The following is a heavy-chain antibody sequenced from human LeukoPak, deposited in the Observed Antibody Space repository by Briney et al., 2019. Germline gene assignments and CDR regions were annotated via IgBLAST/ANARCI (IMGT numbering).Heavy chain of an antibody. V-gene: IGHV1-2*02. CDR2: INPNSGAT. Sequence: ASVKVSCKASGYTFTGYLIHWVRQAPEQGLEWMGWINPNSGATYYAQKFQGRVTMARDSSISTAYVELSRLKSGDTAVYYCARGRSNTSWFGWFDPWGQGTRVTVSS. D-gene: IGHD3-10*01. CDR3: ARGRSNTSWFGWFDP. CDR1: GYTFTGYL. J-gene: IGHJ5*02.